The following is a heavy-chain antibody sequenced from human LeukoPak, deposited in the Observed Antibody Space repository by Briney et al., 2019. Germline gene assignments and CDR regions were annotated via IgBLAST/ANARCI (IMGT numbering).Heavy chain of an antibody. Sequence: GGSLRPSCAASGFIFSSYWMHWVRHAPGKGLVWVSRINTDGNSTSYADSVKGRFTISRDNSKNTLYLQMNSLRAEDTAVYYCAKEGGASRFDYWGQGTLVTVSS. V-gene: IGHV3-74*01. CDR1: GFIFSSYW. CDR2: INTDGNST. CDR3: AKEGGASRFDY. D-gene: IGHD5-12*01. J-gene: IGHJ4*02.